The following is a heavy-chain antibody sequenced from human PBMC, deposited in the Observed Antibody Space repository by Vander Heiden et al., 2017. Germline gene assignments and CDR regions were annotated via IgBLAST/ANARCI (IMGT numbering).Heavy chain of an antibody. Sequence: EVQLVESGGGLVQPGGSLRLSWAASGFTFSNYWMAWIRQAPGKGLEWVANLNEDGTEKYYLDSVKGRFTISRDNTKNSVYLQMNSLRDEDTALYYCAGRIFDIWGQGTMVTVSS. V-gene: IGHV3-7*01. CDR2: LNEDGTEK. J-gene: IGHJ3*02. CDR1: GFTFSNYW. CDR3: AGRIFDI.